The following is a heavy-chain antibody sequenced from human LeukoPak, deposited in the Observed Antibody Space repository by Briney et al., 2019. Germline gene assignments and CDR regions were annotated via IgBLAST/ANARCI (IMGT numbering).Heavy chain of an antibody. V-gene: IGHV4-31*11. D-gene: IGHD3-10*01. CDR3: ARVPLLMVRGEEYYFDY. CDR1: GGSISSGGYS. Sequence: SQTLSLTCAVSGGSISSGGYSWSWIRQPPGKGLEWIGYIYYSGSTYYNPSLKSRVTISVDTSKNQFSLKLSSVTAADTAVYYCARVPLLMVRGEEYYFDYWGQGTLVTVSS. CDR2: IYYSGST. J-gene: IGHJ4*02.